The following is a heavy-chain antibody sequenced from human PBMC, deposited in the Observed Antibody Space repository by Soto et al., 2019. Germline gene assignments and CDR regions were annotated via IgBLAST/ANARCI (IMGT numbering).Heavy chain of an antibody. J-gene: IGHJ4*02. CDR2: IKTKPDDGTI. V-gene: IGHV3-15*01. Sequence: XGCLTLSCAASGLIVSDVCMTWVRQAPGKGLEWVGRIKTKPDDGTIDYAAPVRGRFTISRDDSKNTLYMQMTSLTPDDTGVYYCTTSNLGAHFWGPGTLVTVS. CDR3: TTSNLGAHF. CDR1: GLIVSDVC.